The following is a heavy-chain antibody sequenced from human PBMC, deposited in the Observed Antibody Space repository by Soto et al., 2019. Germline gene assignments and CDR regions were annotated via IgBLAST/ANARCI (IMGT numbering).Heavy chain of an antibody. CDR1: GFTFSSYA. Sequence: GGSLRLSCAASGFTFSSYAMHWVRQAPGKGLEWVAVISYDGANKYFADSVKGRFTISRDNAKNSLYLQMNSLRAEDTAVYYCARVGRSGYSYGFFDYWGQGTLVTVSS. V-gene: IGHV3-30-3*01. J-gene: IGHJ4*02. D-gene: IGHD5-18*01. CDR2: ISYDGANK. CDR3: ARVGRSGYSYGFFDY.